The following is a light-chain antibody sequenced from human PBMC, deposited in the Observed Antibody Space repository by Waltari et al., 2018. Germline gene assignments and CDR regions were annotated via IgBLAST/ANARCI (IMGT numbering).Light chain of an antibody. Sequence: QSALTQPPSVSGSPGQSVTISCTGSNSDVGAYYRVSWYQQSPGTAPKVVIYQVSNRPAGVPDRFPGSKPRNTAPLTLPGLQAEDEAEYYCASYTPSSALVFGGGTKVTV. V-gene: IGLV2-18*02. CDR2: QVS. CDR3: ASYTPSSALV. J-gene: IGLJ2*01. CDR1: NSDVGAYYR.